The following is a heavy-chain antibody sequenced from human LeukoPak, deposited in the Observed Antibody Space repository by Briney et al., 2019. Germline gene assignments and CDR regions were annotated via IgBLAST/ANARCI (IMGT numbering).Heavy chain of an antibody. Sequence: TSETLSLTCAVSGYSISSGYYWGWIRPPPGKGLEWIGSIYHSGSTYYNPSLKSRVTISVDTSKNQFSLKLSSVTAADTAVYYCARALAVAGFDYWGQGTLVTVSS. CDR3: ARALAVAGFDY. V-gene: IGHV4-38-2*01. D-gene: IGHD6-19*01. CDR1: GYSISSGYY. J-gene: IGHJ4*02. CDR2: IYHSGST.